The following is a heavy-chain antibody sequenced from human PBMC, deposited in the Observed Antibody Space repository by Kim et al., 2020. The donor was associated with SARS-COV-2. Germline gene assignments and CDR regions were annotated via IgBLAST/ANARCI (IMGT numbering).Heavy chain of an antibody. CDR1: GFTFSSYG. Sequence: GGSLRLSCAASGFTFSSYGMHWVRQAPGKGLEWVAVISYDGSIKFYADSVKGRFTISRDNSRNTLYLQINSLRAEDTAVYYCAKGDFWSGYPMGFDYWG. CDR2: ISYDGSIK. D-gene: IGHD3-3*01. V-gene: IGHV3-30*18. J-gene: IGHJ4*01. CDR3: AKGDFWSGYPMGFDY.